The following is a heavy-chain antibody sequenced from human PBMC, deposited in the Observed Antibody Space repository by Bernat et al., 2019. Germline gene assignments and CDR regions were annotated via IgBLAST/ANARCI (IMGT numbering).Heavy chain of an antibody. CDR2: IYYSGST. V-gene: IGHV4-59*08. J-gene: IGHJ5*02. CDR1: GGSISSHY. Sequence: QVQLQESGPGLVKPSETLSLTCTVSGGSISSHYWSWIRQPPGKGLEWIGYIYYSGSTNYNPSLKSRVTISLDTSKNQFSLKLSSVTAADTAVEYCAREPSTWGQGTLVTVSS. D-gene: IGHD1-14*01. CDR3: AREPST.